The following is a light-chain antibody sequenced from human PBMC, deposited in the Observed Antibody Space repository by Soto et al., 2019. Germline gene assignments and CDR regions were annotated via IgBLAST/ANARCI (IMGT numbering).Light chain of an antibody. CDR3: QTWGTGIWV. Sequence: QLVLTQSPSASASLGAWVKLTCTLSSGYSTYGIAWHQQQPEKGPRFLMKLNSDGSHNKGDGIPDRFSGSSSGAERYLTISSLQLEDEADYYCQTWGTGIWVFGGGTKLTVL. J-gene: IGLJ3*02. CDR1: SGYSTYG. V-gene: IGLV4-69*01. CDR2: LNSDGSH.